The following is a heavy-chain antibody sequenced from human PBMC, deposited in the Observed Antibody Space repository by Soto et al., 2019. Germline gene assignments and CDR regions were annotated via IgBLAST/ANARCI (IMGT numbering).Heavy chain of an antibody. V-gene: IGHV3-23*01. CDR1: GFAFSGYP. CDR3: AKDDSSVWYRSCDY. J-gene: IGHJ4*02. Sequence: EVQLLESGGGLVQPGGSLRLSCAASGFAFSGYPMSWVRQTPGKGLEWVSGIDASTGRTYFADSVEGRFTISRDNSKNTLYLQMNSLRVADTAIYYCAKDDSSVWYRSCDYWGQGTLVTVSS. CDR2: IDASTGRT. D-gene: IGHD6-19*01.